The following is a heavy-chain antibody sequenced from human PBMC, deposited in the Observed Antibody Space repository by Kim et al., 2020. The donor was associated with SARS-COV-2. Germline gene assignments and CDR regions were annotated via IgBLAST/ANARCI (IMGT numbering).Heavy chain of an antibody. V-gene: IGHV4-34*01. D-gene: IGHD3-10*01. Sequence: SETLSLTCAVYGGSFSSYHWSWIRQPPGKGLEWIGEIHHSGSINYNPTLKSRVTISIDTSKNQFSLKLTSVTAADTGFYVWARGRAGVVPSPIRGIGPHYDYFSMDVWGHGTTVTVSS. CDR3: ARGRAGVVPSPIRGIGPHYDYFSMDV. J-gene: IGHJ6*02. CDR2: IHHSGSI. CDR1: GGSFSSYH.